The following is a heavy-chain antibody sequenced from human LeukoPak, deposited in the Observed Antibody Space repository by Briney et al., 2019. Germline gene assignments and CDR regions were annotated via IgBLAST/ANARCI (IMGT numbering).Heavy chain of an antibody. CDR1: GFTFSGYA. CDR3: ARAGGLRWSFDY. D-gene: IGHD4-23*01. J-gene: IGHJ4*02. Sequence: GGSLRLSCAASGFTFSGYAMHWVRQAPGKGLEWVAVISYDGSNKYYADSVKGRFTISRDNSKNTLYLQMNSLRAEDTAVYYCARAGGLRWSFDYWGQGTLVTVSS. CDR2: ISYDGSNK. V-gene: IGHV3-30-3*01.